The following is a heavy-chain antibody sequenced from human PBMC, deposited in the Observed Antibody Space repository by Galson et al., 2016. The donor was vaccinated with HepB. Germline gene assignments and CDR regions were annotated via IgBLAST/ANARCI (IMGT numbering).Heavy chain of an antibody. Sequence: SLRLSCAASGFTFSNYAMSWVRQAPGKRLEWVSGLSGSGGSTYYADSVKGRFTISRDNSKNTLFLQMHSLRAEDTAVYYCAKEARMVRGDITYFFDYWGQGTLVTVSS. CDR1: GFTFSNYA. V-gene: IGHV3-23*01. CDR2: LSGSGGST. CDR3: AKEARMVRGDITYFFDY. D-gene: IGHD3-10*01. J-gene: IGHJ4*02.